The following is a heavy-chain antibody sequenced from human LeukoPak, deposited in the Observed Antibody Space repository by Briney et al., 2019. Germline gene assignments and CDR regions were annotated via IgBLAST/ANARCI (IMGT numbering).Heavy chain of an antibody. D-gene: IGHD6-13*01. CDR2: ISVSGGTK. CDR3: ARAGGQLLHGFGYFEY. J-gene: IGHJ4*02. V-gene: IGHV3-23*01. Sequence: GRSLRLSCAASGFTFTSYAMNWVRQAPGKGLEWVSTISVSGGTKYYADSVKGRFTISRDNSKNTLYLQMNSLRPEDTAVYYCARAGGQLLHGFGYFEYWGQGTLVTVSS. CDR1: GFTFTSYA.